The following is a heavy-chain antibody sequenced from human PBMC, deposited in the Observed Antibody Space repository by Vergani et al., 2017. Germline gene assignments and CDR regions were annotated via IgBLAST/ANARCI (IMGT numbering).Heavy chain of an antibody. CDR2: IIPIFGTA. J-gene: IGHJ4*02. Sequence: QVQLVQSGAEVKKPGSSVKVSCKASGGTFSSYAISWVRQAPGQGLEWMGGIIPIFGTANYAQKFQGRVTITADESTSTAYMELSSLRSEDTAVYYCARVNYGSGSYLHYFDYWGQGTLVTVSS. CDR1: GGTFSSYA. V-gene: IGHV1-69*01. D-gene: IGHD3-10*01. CDR3: ARVNYGSGSYLHYFDY.